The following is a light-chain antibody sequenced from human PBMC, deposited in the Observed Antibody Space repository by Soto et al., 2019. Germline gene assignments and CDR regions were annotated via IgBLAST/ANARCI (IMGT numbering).Light chain of an antibody. CDR2: GNN. CDR1: SSNIGAGYD. CDR3: QSYDSSLSDVV. J-gene: IGLJ2*01. V-gene: IGLV1-40*01. Sequence: QSVLTQPPSVSGAPGQRVTISCTGSSSNIGAGYDVHWYQQLPGTAPKLLIYGNNNRPSGVPDRFSGSKSGTSASLAITGLQAEDEADYYCQSYDSSLSDVVFGGGTKLT.